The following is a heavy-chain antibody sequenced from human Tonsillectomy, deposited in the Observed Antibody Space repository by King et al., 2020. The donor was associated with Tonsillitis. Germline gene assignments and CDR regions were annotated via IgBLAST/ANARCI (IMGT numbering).Heavy chain of an antibody. CDR3: AHRRPVVVPAPPVDYFDP. Sequence: TLKESGPTLLKPTQTLTLTCTLSGLSLTTSGVGVAWIRQPPGKALEWLSLIYWDDDKRYSPFLNSRLTITQDTSKNQVVLTMTNMDPVETATYYSAHRRPVVVPAPPVDYFDPWGQGTLVTVSS. J-gene: IGHJ5*02. D-gene: IGHD2-2*01. V-gene: IGHV2-5*02. CDR1: GLSLTTSGVG. CDR2: IYWDDDK.